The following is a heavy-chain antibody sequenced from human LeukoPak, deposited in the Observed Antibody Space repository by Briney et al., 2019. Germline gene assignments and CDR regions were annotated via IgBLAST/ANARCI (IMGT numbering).Heavy chain of an antibody. D-gene: IGHD6-19*01. V-gene: IGHV4-34*01. CDR1: GGSFSGYY. Sequence: SETLSLTCAVYGGSFSGYYWSWIRQPPGKGLEWIGEINHSGSTNYNPSLKSRVTISVDTSKNQFSLKLSSVTAADTAVYYCARIGYNSGFTGGYWGQGTLVTVSS. CDR3: ARIGYNSGFTGGY. CDR2: INHSGST. J-gene: IGHJ1*01.